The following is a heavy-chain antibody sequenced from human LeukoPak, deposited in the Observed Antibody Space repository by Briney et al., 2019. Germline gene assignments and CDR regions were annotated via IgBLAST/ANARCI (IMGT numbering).Heavy chain of an antibody. D-gene: IGHD3-22*01. CDR1: GYTFTGYY. Sequence: ASVKVSCKASGYTFTGYYMHWVRQAPGEGLEWMGWINPNSGGTNYAQKFQGWVTMTRDTSISTAYMELSRLRSDDTAVYYCAGSRRYYYDSSGPDAFDIWGQGTMVTVSS. CDR2: INPNSGGT. J-gene: IGHJ3*02. V-gene: IGHV1-2*04. CDR3: AGSRRYYYDSSGPDAFDI.